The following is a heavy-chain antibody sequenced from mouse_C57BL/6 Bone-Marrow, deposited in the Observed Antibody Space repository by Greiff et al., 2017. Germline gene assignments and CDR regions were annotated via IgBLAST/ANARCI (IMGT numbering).Heavy chain of an antibody. CDR3: ARQGYYYAMDY. CDR2: INSDGGST. CDR1: EYEFPSHD. V-gene: IGHV5-2*01. Sequence: EVKLQESGGGLVQPGESLKLSCESNEYEFPSHDMSWVRKTPEKRLELVAAINSDGGSTYYPDTMERRVIISRDNTKKTLYLQMSSLRSEDTALYYCARQGYYYAMDYWGQGTSVTVSS. J-gene: IGHJ4*01. D-gene: IGHD2-2*01.